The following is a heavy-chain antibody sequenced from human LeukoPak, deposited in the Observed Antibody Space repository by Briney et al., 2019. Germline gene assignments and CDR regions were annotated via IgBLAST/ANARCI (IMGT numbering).Heavy chain of an antibody. CDR3: TRGIAAAGTAFDI. CDR2: IRSKANSYAT. Sequence: GGSLRLSCAASGFTFSGSAMHWVRQASGKGLEWVGRIRSKANSYATAYAASVKGRFTISRDDSKNTAYLQMNSLKTEDTAVYYCTRGIAAAGTAFDIWGQGTMVTVSS. CDR1: GFTFSGSA. J-gene: IGHJ3*02. V-gene: IGHV3-73*01. D-gene: IGHD6-13*01.